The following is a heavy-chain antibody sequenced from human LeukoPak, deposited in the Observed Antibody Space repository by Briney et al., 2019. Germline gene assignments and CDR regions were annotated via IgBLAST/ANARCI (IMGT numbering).Heavy chain of an antibody. V-gene: IGHV4-61*02. CDR1: GGSISSGSYY. J-gene: IGHJ4*02. D-gene: IGHD6-19*01. CDR2: IYTSGST. Sequence: PSETLSLTCAVSGGSISSGSYYWSWIRQPAGKGLEWIGRIYTSGSTNYNPSLKSRVTISVDTSKNQFSLKLSSVTAADTAVYYCASLYSSGWYSRGPYYFDYWGQGTLVTVSS. CDR3: ASLYSSGWYSRGPYYFDY.